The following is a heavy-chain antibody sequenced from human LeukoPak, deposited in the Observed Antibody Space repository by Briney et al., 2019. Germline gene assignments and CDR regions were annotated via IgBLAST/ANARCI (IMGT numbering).Heavy chain of an antibody. V-gene: IGHV4-34*01. D-gene: IGHD7-27*01. CDR2: INHSGST. Sequence: SETLSLTCGVYGGSFSGYYWSWIRQPPGKGLEWIGEINHSGSTNYNPSLKSRVTISVDTSKNQFSLKLSSVTAADTAVYYCAREGVGNYWGQGTLVTVS. CDR1: GGSFSGYY. CDR3: AREGVGNY. J-gene: IGHJ4*02.